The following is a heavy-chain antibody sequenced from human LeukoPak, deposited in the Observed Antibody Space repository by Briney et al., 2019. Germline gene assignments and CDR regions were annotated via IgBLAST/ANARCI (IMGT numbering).Heavy chain of an antibody. CDR1: GGSINKYH. CDR2: IYYTGST. D-gene: IGHD3-10*01. V-gene: IGHV4-59*01. Sequence: SETLSLTCTVSGGSINKYHWSWIRQPPGKGLEWIGYIYYTGSTNYNPSLKSRVTISVDTSKNQFSLKLSSVTAADTAVYYCARGRGHPLLDYWGQGTLVTVSS. CDR3: ARGRGHPLLDY. J-gene: IGHJ4*02.